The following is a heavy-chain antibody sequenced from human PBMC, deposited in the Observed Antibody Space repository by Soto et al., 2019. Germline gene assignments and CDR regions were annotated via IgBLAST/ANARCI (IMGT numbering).Heavy chain of an antibody. CDR1: GYTFTSYG. J-gene: IGHJ4*02. CDR2: ISGYNGNT. Sequence: ASVKVSCKASGYTFTSYGISWVRQAPGQGLEWMGWISGYNGNTNYAQKLQGRVTMTTDTSTNTAYMELWSLRSDDTAVYYCARVFRFLEWLPDKTYFDYWGQGTLVTVSS. D-gene: IGHD3-3*01. CDR3: ARVFRFLEWLPDKTYFDY. V-gene: IGHV1-18*01.